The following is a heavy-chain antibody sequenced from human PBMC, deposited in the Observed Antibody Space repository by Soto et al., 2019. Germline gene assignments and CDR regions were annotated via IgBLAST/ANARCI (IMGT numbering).Heavy chain of an antibody. Sequence: GGSLRLSCAASGFTFDDYAMHWVRQAPGKGLEWVSGISWNSGSIGYADSVKGRFIISRDNSKNTLYLQMNSLRAEDTAVYYCAKVLLGYCSGGSCSGFDYWGQGTLVTVSS. D-gene: IGHD2-15*01. J-gene: IGHJ4*02. CDR2: ISWNSGSI. V-gene: IGHV3-9*01. CDR1: GFTFDDYA. CDR3: AKVLLGYCSGGSCSGFDY.